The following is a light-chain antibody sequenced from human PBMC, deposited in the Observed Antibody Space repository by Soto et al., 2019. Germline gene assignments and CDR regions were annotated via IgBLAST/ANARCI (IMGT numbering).Light chain of an antibody. CDR3: ISYTSSSTLV. CDR2: EVT. J-gene: IGLJ2*01. V-gene: IGLV2-14*01. Sequence: QSALTQPASVSGSPGQSITISCTGTSSDVGGYNYVSWYQHHPGKAPKLMIYEVTNRPSGVSNRFSGSKSGNTASLTISGLQAEDEADYYCISYTSSSTLVFGGVTQLTV. CDR1: SSDVGGYNY.